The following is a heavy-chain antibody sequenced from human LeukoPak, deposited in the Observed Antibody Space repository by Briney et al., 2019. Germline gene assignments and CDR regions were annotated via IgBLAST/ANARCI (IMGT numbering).Heavy chain of an antibody. CDR1: GGSFSGYY. D-gene: IGHD5-12*01. CDR2: INHSGST. V-gene: IGHV4-34*01. Sequence: SETLSLTCAVYGGSFSGYYWSWIRQPPGKGLEWIGEINHSGSTNYNPSLKSRVTISVDTSKNQFSLKLSSVTAADTAVYYCARGALSGYDRWGEGTLVTVSS. CDR3: ARGALSGYDR. J-gene: IGHJ4*02.